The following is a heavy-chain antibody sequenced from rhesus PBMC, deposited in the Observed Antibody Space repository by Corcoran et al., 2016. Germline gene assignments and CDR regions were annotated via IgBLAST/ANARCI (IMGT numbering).Heavy chain of an antibody. Sequence: EVQLVESGGGLAKPGGSLRPSCAASGFTFSDFYMDWVRQAPGKGLEWVSRISKDGGSTWYADSVKGRFTISRDNAKNTLYLQMNSLRAEDTTVYYCVRVWSLPATGDYWCQGVLVIVSS. D-gene: IGHD6-25*01. J-gene: IGHJ4*01. V-gene: IGHV3-178*01. CDR2: ISKDGGST. CDR3: VRVWSLPATGDY. CDR1: GFTFSDFY.